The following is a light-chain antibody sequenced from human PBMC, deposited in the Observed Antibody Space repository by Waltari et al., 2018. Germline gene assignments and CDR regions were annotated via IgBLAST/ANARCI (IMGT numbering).Light chain of an antibody. CDR1: SSNTGAGYD. J-gene: IGLJ1*01. CDR3: QSYDSSLSGSYV. CDR2: GNS. V-gene: IGLV1-40*01. Sequence: QSVLTQPPSVSGAPGQRVTISCTGSSSNTGAGYDVHWSQQLPGTAPKLLIYGNSNRPSGVPDRFSGSKSGTSASLAITGLQAEDEADYYCQSYDSSLSGSYVFGTGTKVTVL.